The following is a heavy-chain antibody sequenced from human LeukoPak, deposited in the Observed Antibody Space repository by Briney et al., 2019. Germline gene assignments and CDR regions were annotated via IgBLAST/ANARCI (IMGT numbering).Heavy chain of an antibody. CDR1: GFTFGRHW. J-gene: IGHJ4*02. D-gene: IGHD6-19*01. CDR2: MKQGGSET. CDR3: ARDGVAGGFDY. V-gene: IGHV3-7*01. Sequence: GGSLRLSCAASGFTFGRHWMSWVRQARGKGLEWVAHMKQGGSETTNADSVKGRFTISRDDAKNLVFLQMNSLRVEDTAMYYCARDGVAGGFDYWGQGILVTVSS.